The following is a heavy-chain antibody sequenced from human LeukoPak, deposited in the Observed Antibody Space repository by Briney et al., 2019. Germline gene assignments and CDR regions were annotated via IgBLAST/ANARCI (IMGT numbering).Heavy chain of an antibody. V-gene: IGHV3-30*18. J-gene: IGHJ4*02. CDR3: AKTGTPWYYFDY. D-gene: IGHD6-13*01. Sequence: PGRSLRLSCAASGFTFSSYGMHWVRQAPGKGLEWVAVISYDGSNKYYADSVKGRFTISRDNSKTTLYLQMNSLRAEDTAVYYCAKTGTPWYYFDYWGQGTLVTVSS. CDR1: GFTFSSYG. CDR2: ISYDGSNK.